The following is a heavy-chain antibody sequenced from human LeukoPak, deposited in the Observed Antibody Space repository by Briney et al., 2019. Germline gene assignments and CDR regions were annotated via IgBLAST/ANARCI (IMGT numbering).Heavy chain of an antibody. J-gene: IGHJ4*02. V-gene: IGHV3-7*01. CDR2: IKQDGSAK. CDR1: GFTFSSYW. CDR3: ARGGSSFDY. Sequence: GGSLRLSCAASGFTFSSYWMSWVRQAPGKGLEWVANIKQDGSAKYYVDFVEGRFAISRDNAENSLYLQMNSLRAEDTAVYYCARGGSSFDYWGQGTRVTVSS.